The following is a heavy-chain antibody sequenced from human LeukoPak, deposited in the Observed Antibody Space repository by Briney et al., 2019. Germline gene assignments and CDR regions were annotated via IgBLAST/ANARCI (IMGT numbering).Heavy chain of an antibody. V-gene: IGHV4-39*07. CDR2: INHSGST. CDR1: GGSISSRSYY. J-gene: IGHJ6*03. Sequence: SETLSLTCTVSGGSISSRSYYWSWIRQPPGKGLEWIGEINHSGSTNYNPSLKSRVTISVDTSKNQFSLKLSSVTAADTAVYYCARLKSYYYYYYMDVWGKGTTVTVSS. CDR3: ARLKSYYYYYYMDV.